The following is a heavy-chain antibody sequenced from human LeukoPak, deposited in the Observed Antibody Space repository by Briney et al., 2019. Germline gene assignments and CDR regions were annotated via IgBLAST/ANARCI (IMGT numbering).Heavy chain of an antibody. CDR3: ASRTTGTWYFDY. D-gene: IGHD1-1*01. V-gene: IGHV4-30-4*01. Sequence: SETLSLTCTVSGGSISSGDYYWSWIRQPPGRGLEWIGYIYYSGSTYYNPPLKSRVTISVDTSKNQFSLELSSVTAADTAVYYCASRTTGTWYFDYWGQGTLVTVSS. CDR1: GGSISSGDYY. J-gene: IGHJ4*02. CDR2: IYYSGST.